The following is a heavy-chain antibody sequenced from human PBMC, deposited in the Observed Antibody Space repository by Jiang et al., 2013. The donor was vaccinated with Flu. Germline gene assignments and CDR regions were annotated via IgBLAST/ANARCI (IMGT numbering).Heavy chain of an antibody. J-gene: IGHJ4*02. Sequence: GPGLVKPSETLSLTCSVFGDSINSNNYYWGWIRRAPGQGLEWVGSIYFSGTTYQNPSLKSRVTMSLDTSKNQFSLKLRSVTAADTAVYFCARNVMTTVTQFFDYWGQGTLITVSS. CDR1: GDSINSNNYY. CDR2: IYFSGTT. D-gene: IGHD4-17*01. V-gene: IGHV4-39*07. CDR3: ARNVMTTVTQFFDY.